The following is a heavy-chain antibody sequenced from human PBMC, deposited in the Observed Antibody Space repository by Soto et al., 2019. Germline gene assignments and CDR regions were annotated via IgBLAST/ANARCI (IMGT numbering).Heavy chain of an antibody. CDR3: ARDILSVGPRANAAFDV. CDR2: INPYNGNT. V-gene: IGHV1-3*01. CDR1: GCTFSDHL. Sequence: QVQLVQSGAEVRQPGASVNISCRASGCTFSDHLINRVRQVPGQSLEWMGWINPYNGNTKYSQTFKGLVTISRHSSASLVYVEVSDLTSESTAVLYWARDILSVGPRANAAFDVWGPGTRVTVSS. J-gene: IGHJ3*01. D-gene: IGHD2-8*02.